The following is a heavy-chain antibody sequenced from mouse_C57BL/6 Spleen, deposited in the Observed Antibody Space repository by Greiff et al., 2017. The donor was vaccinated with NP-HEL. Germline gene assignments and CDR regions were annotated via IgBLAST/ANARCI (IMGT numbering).Heavy chain of an antibody. CDR2: ISSGSSTI. V-gene: IGHV5-17*01. J-gene: IGHJ4*01. CDR1: GFTFSDYG. Sequence: EVKLVESGGGLVKPGGSLKLSCAASGFTFSDYGMHWVRQAPEKGLEWVAYISSGSSTIYYADTVKGRFTISRDNAKNTLFLQMTSLRSEDTAMYYCARSSSNYGAAYYAMDYWGQGTSVTVSS. D-gene: IGHD2-5*01. CDR3: ARSSSNYGAAYYAMDY.